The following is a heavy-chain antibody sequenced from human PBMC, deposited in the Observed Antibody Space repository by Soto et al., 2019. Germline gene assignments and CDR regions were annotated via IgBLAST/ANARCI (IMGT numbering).Heavy chain of an antibody. D-gene: IGHD3-3*01. CDR3: ASHVHNQGYEYYFDS. Sequence: QLQLQESGPGLVKPSETLPLTCTASGGSISSNSYYWGWIRQSPGKGLEGIGSIGYTGTIYYNPSLQGRVTMSVDTSENQISLRLSSMTAADTAVYYCASHVHNQGYEYYFDSWSQGTLVTVSS. V-gene: IGHV4-39*01. CDR1: GGSISSNSYY. CDR2: IGYTGTI. J-gene: IGHJ4*02.